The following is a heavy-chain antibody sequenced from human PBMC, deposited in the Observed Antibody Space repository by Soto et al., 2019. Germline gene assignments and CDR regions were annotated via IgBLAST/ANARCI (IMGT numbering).Heavy chain of an antibody. CDR3: ARYNDYGDAFDI. CDR2: IYYSGST. J-gene: IGHJ3*02. CDR1: GGSISSYY. D-gene: IGHD4-17*01. V-gene: IGHV4-59*01. Sequence: QVQLQESGPGLVKPSETLSLTCTVSGGSISSYYWSWIRQPPGKGLEWIGYIYYSGSTNYNPSLMSRVTISVDTSKNQFSLKLSSVTAADTAVYYCARYNDYGDAFDIWGQGTMVTVSS.